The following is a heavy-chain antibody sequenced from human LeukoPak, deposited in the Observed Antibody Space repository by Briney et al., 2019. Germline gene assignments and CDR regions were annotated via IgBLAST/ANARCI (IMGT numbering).Heavy chain of an antibody. Sequence: GGSLRLSCSASGFTFKSYAMHWVRQAPGKGLEYVSHISRSGTSLYYGDSVKGRFSISRDNAKNSLYLQMDRLRVEDTAVYYCAREVVVVPDYYYYGLDVWGQGTTVTVSS. V-gene: IGHV3-48*03. CDR3: AREVVVVPDYYYYGLDV. J-gene: IGHJ6*02. CDR1: GFTFKSYA. CDR2: ISRSGTSL. D-gene: IGHD2-2*01.